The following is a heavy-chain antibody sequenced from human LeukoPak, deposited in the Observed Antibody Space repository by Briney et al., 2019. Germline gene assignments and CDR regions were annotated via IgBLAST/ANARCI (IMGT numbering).Heavy chain of an antibody. CDR3: ARDYLDWYFDL. J-gene: IGHJ2*01. CDR2: MWYDGSNK. CDR1: GFTFSSYG. V-gene: IGHV3-33*01. Sequence: PGGSLRLSCAASGFTFSSYGMHWVRQAPGKGLEWVAVMWYDGSNKYYADSVKGRSTISRDNSKNTLYLQMNSLRAEDTAVYYCARDYLDWYFDLWGRGTLVTVSS.